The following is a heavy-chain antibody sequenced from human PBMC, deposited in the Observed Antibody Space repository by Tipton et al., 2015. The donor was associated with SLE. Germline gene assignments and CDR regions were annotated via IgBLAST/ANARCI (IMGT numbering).Heavy chain of an antibody. J-gene: IGHJ6*02. CDR2: ISAYNGYT. CDR3: ARDGPQKYYYYGMDV. V-gene: IGHV1-18*01. CDR1: GYTFTSYG. Sequence: QLVQSGAEVKKPGASVKVSCKASGYTFTSYGFSWVRQAPGQGLEWMGWISAYNGYTNHAQKFQGRVTMTTDTSTRTAYVELRSLRSDDTAVYYCARDGPQKYYYYGMDVWGQGTTVTVSS.